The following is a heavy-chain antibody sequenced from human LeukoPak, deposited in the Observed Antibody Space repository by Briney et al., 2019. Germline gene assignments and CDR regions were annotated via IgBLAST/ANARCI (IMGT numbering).Heavy chain of an antibody. CDR2: INHSGST. CDR1: GGSFSDYY. D-gene: IGHD1-1*01. Sequence: SETLSLTCAVYGGSFSDYYWSWIRQPPGKGLEWIGEINHSGSTNYNPSLKSRVTISVDTSKNQFSLKLSSVTAADTAVYYCARGLTNYYYYYYGMDVWGQGTTVTVSS. J-gene: IGHJ6*02. V-gene: IGHV4-34*01. CDR3: ARGLTNYYYYYYGMDV.